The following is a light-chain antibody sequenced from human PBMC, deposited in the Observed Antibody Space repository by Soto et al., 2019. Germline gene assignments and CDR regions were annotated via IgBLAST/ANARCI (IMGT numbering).Light chain of an antibody. CDR2: KAS. Sequence: DIQMTQSPSTLSASVGDRVTITCRARQSISIWLAWYQQKPGKAPKLLIYKASSLESGVPSRFRGSGSGTEFSLTFRSMQPDDFATYYCQQYNSFPLTFGGGTKVEI. CDR1: QSISIW. V-gene: IGKV1-5*03. CDR3: QQYNSFPLT. J-gene: IGKJ4*01.